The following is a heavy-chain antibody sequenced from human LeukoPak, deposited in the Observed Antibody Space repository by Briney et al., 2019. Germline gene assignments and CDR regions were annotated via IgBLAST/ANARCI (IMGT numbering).Heavy chain of an antibody. D-gene: IGHD6-13*01. CDR1: GFTVSSNY. J-gene: IGHJ4*02. CDR3: ARQPSVAAAGTFDY. Sequence: GGSLRLSCAASGFTVSSNYMSWVRQAQGKGLEWVSVIYSGGSTYYADSVKGRFTISRDNSKNTLYLQMNSLRAEDTAVYYCARQPSVAAAGTFDYWGQGTLVTVSS. CDR2: IYSGGST. V-gene: IGHV3-66*04.